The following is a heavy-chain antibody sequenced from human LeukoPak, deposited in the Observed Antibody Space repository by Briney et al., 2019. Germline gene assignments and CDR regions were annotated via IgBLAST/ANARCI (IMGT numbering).Heavy chain of an antibody. CDR1: DDSFSSHY. CDR2: ISYIGRT. CDR3: ARDLVTVTKGFDI. D-gene: IGHD4-17*01. Sequence: SETLSLTCAVSDDSFSSHYWTWIRQPPGKGREWIGYISYIGRTNYNPSLKSRVTISIDTSKNQFSLKLTSVTAADTAVYYCARDLVTVTKGFDIWGQGTMVSVSS. V-gene: IGHV4-59*11. J-gene: IGHJ3*02.